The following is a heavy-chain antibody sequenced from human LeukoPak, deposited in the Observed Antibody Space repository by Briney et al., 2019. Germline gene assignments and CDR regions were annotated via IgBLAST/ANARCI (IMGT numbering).Heavy chain of an antibody. D-gene: IGHD5-18*01. J-gene: IGHJ4*02. V-gene: IGHV4-59*01. Sequence: PSETLSLTCTVSSGSISSYYWSWIRQPPGKGLEWVGYIYNSGSTNYNPSLKSRVTISVDTSKNQFSLKLSSVTAADTAVYYCARARPDTAMAVDYWGQGTLVTVSS. CDR1: SGSISSYY. CDR2: IYNSGST. CDR3: ARARPDTAMAVDY.